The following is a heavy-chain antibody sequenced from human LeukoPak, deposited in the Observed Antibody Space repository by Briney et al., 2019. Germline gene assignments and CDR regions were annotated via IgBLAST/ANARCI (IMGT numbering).Heavy chain of an antibody. CDR3: ARVAKERVGGVYYFDY. D-gene: IGHD1-1*01. V-gene: IGHV3-13*01. J-gene: IGHJ4*02. CDR2: ISTAGDT. Sequence: PGGSLRLSCAASGFTFSSYAMSWVRQAPGKGLEWVSAISTAGDTYYTGSVKGRFTISRENAKNSLYLQMNSLRAGDTAVYYCARVAKERVGGVYYFDYWGQGTLVTVSS. CDR1: GFTFSSYA.